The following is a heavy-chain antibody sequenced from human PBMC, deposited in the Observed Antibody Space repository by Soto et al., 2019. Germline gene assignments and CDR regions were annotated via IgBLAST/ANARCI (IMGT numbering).Heavy chain of an antibody. CDR3: ARVGILTGYYKGLDV. CDR1: VGSISTYY. D-gene: IGHD3-9*01. J-gene: IGHJ6*02. CDR2: IYFGGST. Sequence: QEHLQESGPGLVKPSETLSLTCTVSVGSISTYYWSWIRQPPGTGLEWIGYIYFGGSTNYNPSLKSRVTTAVATSKNQFSLKLGSVTAADTAVYWCARVGILTGYYKGLDVWGQGTTVTVSS. V-gene: IGHV4-59*01.